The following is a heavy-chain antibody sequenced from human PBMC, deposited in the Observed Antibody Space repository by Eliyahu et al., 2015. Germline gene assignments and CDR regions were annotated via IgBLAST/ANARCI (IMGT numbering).Heavy chain of an antibody. CDR2: IYNSGST. CDR1: XGXISSGGYY. D-gene: IGHD2-2*01. J-gene: IGHJ5*02. V-gene: IGHV4-31*03. CDR3: AREIVVVANGRRWLDP. Sequence: QVQLQESGPGLVKPSQTLSXXCTXSXGXISSGGYYWTWIRXXXGKGLEWIGHIYNSGSTYYNPSLKSRVTISIDTSKNQFSLKLSSVTAADTAVYYCAREIVVVANGRRWLDPWGQGTLVTVSS.